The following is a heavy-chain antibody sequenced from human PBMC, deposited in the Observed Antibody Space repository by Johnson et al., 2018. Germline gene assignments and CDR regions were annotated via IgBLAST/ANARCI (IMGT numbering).Heavy chain of an antibody. Sequence: QVQLVESGGGLVQPGGSLKLSCAASGLIFSGSTMHWVRQASGKGLEWVAVLSYDGSNKYYADSVKGRFTISRDNSKNTQYLQMNSLRAEDTAVYYCAKASYYDSSGYYLPPEYFQHWGQGTRVTVSS. CDR1: GLIFSGST. J-gene: IGHJ1*01. CDR3: AKASYYDSSGYYLPPEYFQH. D-gene: IGHD3-22*01. CDR2: LSYDGSNK. V-gene: IGHV3-30*04.